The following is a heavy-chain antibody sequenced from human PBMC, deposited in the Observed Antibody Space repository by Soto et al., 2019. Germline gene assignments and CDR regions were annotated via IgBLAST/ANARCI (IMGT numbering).Heavy chain of an antibody. CDR1: GGTFSSYA. CDR3: AKHRDCYGNTCYSGEFDP. D-gene: IGHD2-15*01. Sequence: ASLKVSCKASGGTFSSYAISWVRQAPGQGLEWMGGIIPIFGTANYAQKFQGRVTITADESTSTAYMELSSLRSEDTAVYYCAKHRDCYGNTCYSGEFDPWGQGTLVTVSS. CDR2: IIPIFGTA. J-gene: IGHJ5*02. V-gene: IGHV1-69*13.